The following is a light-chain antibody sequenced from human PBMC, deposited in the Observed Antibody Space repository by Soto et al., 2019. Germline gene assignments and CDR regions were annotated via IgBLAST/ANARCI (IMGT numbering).Light chain of an antibody. CDR3: QQSYTAPSIT. CDR2: GVS. J-gene: IGKJ5*01. V-gene: IGKV1-39*01. Sequence: DIQMTQSPSSLSASVGDKVTITCRASQSISSSLNWYQQKSGKAHNLLIYGVSRLQGGVPSRFSGSGSGTDFTLSISSLQPEDFATYYCQQSYTAPSITFGQGTRLEI. CDR1: QSISSS.